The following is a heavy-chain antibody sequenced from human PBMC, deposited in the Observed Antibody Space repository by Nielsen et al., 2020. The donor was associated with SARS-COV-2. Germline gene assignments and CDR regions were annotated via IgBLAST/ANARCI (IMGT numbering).Heavy chain of an antibody. CDR2: INEDGSVV. D-gene: IGHD1-26*01. V-gene: IGHV3-7*05. Sequence: GGSLRLSCAASGLIFSSSWMVWVRQAPGKGLEWVANINEDGSVVNYVDSVKGRFTISRDNAGKSLYLQMNSLRAEDTAVYYCAKISGSQRHYFDFWGQGALVTVSS. J-gene: IGHJ4*02. CDR3: AKISGSQRHYFDF. CDR1: GLIFSSSW.